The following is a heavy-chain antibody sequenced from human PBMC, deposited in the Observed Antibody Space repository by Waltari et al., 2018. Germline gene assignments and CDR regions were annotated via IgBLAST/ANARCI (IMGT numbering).Heavy chain of an antibody. J-gene: IGHJ4*01. Sequence: EVQMVESGGGSMKPGDSLRLSCVASGFRFTPAWLTWVRQAPGKGVEWVGRIKSQNDGATTDLAASVRGRFSSSRDDSQSMVFLQMNSLRREDTAVYYCTTLDAPWGGWGHGTLVTVSS. CDR2: IKSQNDGATT. V-gene: IGHV3-15*01. CDR3: TTLDAPWGG. D-gene: IGHD7-27*01. CDR1: GFRFTPAW.